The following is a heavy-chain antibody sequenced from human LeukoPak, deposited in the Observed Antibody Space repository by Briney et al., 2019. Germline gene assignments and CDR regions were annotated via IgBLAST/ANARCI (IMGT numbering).Heavy chain of an antibody. CDR3: AKDSSGWGFDY. V-gene: IGHV3-74*01. D-gene: IGHD6-25*01. CDR2: IRSDGSST. Sequence: GGSLRLSCAASGFTFSTYWMHWVRQAPGKGLVWVSGIRSDGSSTIYADSVKGRFIISRDNARNTLYLQVNSLRAEDTAVYYCAKDSSGWGFDYWGQGSLVTVSS. J-gene: IGHJ4*02. CDR1: GFTFSTYW.